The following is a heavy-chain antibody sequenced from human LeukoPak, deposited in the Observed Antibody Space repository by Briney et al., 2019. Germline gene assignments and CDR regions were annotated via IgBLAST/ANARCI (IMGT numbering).Heavy chain of an antibody. CDR3: ARQADTAMLIWSFTDY. Sequence: GGSLRLSCAASGFTFSNYYMSWIRQAPGKGLEWVSYISSSGSIIYYADSVKGRFTISRDNAKNSLYLQMNSLRAEDTALYYCARQADTAMLIWSFTDYWGQGTLVTVSS. CDR2: ISSSGSII. CDR1: GFTFSNYY. J-gene: IGHJ4*02. D-gene: IGHD5-18*01. V-gene: IGHV3-11*04.